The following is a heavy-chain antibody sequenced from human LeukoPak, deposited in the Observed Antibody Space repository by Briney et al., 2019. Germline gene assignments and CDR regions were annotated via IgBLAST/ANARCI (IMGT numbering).Heavy chain of an antibody. J-gene: IGHJ4*02. CDR2: ISGSSGLT. CDR3: ARRGESASYGDYRFDY. V-gene: IGHV3-23*01. CDR1: GFTFTNHA. Sequence: GGSLRLSCAASGFTFTNHAMSWVRQAPGRGLEWVSAISGSSGLTYYADSVKGRFTISRDNSKNTLFLQMNSLRAEDTAVYYCARRGESASYGDYRFDYWGQGTLVTVSS. D-gene: IGHD4-17*01.